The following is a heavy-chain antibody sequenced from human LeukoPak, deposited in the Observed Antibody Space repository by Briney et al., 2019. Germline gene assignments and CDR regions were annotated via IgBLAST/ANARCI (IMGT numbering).Heavy chain of an antibody. CDR1: GFTFSSYG. J-gene: IGHJ5*02. CDR3: AKDFGRGKRQANWFDP. V-gene: IGHV3-23*01. D-gene: IGHD1-1*01. CDR2: ISGSGGST. Sequence: GGSLRLSCAASGFTFSSYGMSWVRQAPGKGLEWVSAISGSGGSTYYADSVRGRFTISRDNSKNTLYLQMNSLRAEDTAVYYCAKDFGRGKRQANWFDPWGQGTLVTVSS.